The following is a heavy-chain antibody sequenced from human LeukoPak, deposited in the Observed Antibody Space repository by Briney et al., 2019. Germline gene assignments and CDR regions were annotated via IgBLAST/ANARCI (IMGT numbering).Heavy chain of an antibody. CDR2: ISNDGSNK. CDR1: GFTFSSYA. Sequence: GGSLRLSCAASGFTFSSYAMHWVRQAPGKGLEWVAVISNDGSNKYYADSVKGRFTISRDNSKNTLYLQMNSLRAEDTAVYYCARYGDYLFDYWGQGTLVTVSS. V-gene: IGHV3-30-3*01. CDR3: ARYGDYLFDY. D-gene: IGHD4-17*01. J-gene: IGHJ4*02.